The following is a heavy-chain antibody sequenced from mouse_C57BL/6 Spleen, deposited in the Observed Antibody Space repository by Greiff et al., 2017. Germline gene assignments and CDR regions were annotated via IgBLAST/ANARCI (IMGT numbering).Heavy chain of an antibody. Sequence: VQLQQPGAELVKPGASVKMSCKASGYTFTSYWITWVKQRPGQGLEWIGDIYPGSGSTNYNEKFKSKATLTVDTSSSTAYMQLSSLTSEDSADYYCAIDYDRYFDVWGTGTTVTVSS. CDR2: IYPGSGST. V-gene: IGHV1-55*01. CDR3: AIDYDRYFDV. CDR1: GYTFTSYW. J-gene: IGHJ1*03. D-gene: IGHD2-4*01.